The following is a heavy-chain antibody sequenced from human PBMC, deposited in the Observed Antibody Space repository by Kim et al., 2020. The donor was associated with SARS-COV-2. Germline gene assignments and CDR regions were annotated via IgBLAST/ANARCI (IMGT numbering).Heavy chain of an antibody. Sequence: GRFTISRDNAKNSLYLQMNSLRAEDTAVYYCARVDGDYVLFEYYYYGMDVWGQGTTVTVSS. CDR3: ARVDGDYVLFEYYYYGMDV. D-gene: IGHD4-17*01. J-gene: IGHJ6*02. V-gene: IGHV3-11*06.